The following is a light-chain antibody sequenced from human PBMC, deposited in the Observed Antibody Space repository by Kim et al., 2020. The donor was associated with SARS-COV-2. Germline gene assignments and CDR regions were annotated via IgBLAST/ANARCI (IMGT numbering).Light chain of an antibody. V-gene: IGKV3-20*01. CDR3: QQYGVAPPYT. J-gene: IGKJ2*01. CDR1: QSVCSHC. CDR2: SVS. Sequence: ETVLTQSPGTLSLSPGERATLSCRTRQSVCSHCLAWYQQRPGQAPRLLIYSVSTRATGIPDRFSGSGSGTDFTLTISRLEPEDFAVYYCQQYGVAPPYTFGQGTKLEI.